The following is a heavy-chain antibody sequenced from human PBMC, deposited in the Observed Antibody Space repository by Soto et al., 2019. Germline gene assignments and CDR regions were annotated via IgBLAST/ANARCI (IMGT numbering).Heavy chain of an antibody. CDR2: ISASGATT. CDR1: GFTLSSYA. V-gene: IGHV3-23*01. Sequence: GGSLRLSCSGSGFTLSSYAMSWVRQAPGKGLEWVSAISASGATTYYTDSVKGRFTISRDNSKNTMYVQMNSLRAEDTAVYYCAKMGAYTTSAIDYWGQGTLVTVSS. J-gene: IGHJ4*02. D-gene: IGHD2-2*02. CDR3: AKMGAYTTSAIDY.